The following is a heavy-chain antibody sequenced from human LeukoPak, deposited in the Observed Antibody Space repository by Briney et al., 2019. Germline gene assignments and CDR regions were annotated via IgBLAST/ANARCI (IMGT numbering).Heavy chain of an antibody. J-gene: IGHJ3*02. Sequence: SETLSLTCTVSGGSISSSSYYWGWIRQPPGKGLEWIGSIYYSGNTYYNPSLKSRVTISVDTSKNQFSLKLSSVTAADTAVYYCARRPITGTTLVDAFDIWGQGTMVTVSS. CDR2: IYYSGNT. CDR3: ARRPITGTTLVDAFDI. V-gene: IGHV4-39*01. D-gene: IGHD1-20*01. CDR1: GGSISSSSYY.